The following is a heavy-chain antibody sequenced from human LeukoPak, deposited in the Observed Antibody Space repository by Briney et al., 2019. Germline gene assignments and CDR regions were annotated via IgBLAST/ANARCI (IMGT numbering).Heavy chain of an antibody. CDR3: TTASFGYYYDSSGFDY. CDR1: GFTFSNAW. J-gene: IGHJ4*02. D-gene: IGHD3-22*01. CDR2: IKSKTDGGTT. Sequence: PGGSLRLSCAASGFTFSNAWMSWVRQAPGKGLEWVGRIKSKTDGGTTDYAAPVKGRFTISRDDSKNTLYLQMNSLKTEDTAVYYCTTASFGYYYDSSGFDYWGQGTLVTVSS. V-gene: IGHV3-15*01.